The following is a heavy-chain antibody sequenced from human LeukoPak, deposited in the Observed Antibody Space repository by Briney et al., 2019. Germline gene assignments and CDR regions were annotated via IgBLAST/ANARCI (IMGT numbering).Heavy chain of an antibody. CDR2: IGTAGDP. Sequence: GGSLRLSCAASGFTFSSHDMHWVRQATGKGLEWVSAIGTAGDPYYPGSVKGRFTISRENAKNSLYLQMISLRAGDTAVYYCARGLRYCSGGSCYNSDAFDIWGQGTMVTVSS. V-gene: IGHV3-13*05. CDR3: ARGLRYCSGGSCYNSDAFDI. J-gene: IGHJ3*02. D-gene: IGHD2-15*01. CDR1: GFTFSSHD.